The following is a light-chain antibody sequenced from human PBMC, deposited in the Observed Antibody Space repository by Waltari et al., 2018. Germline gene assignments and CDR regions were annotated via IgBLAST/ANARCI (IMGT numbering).Light chain of an antibody. CDR1: RSDVGGYNY. J-gene: IGLJ1*01. V-gene: IGLV2-14*01. CDR2: DVS. Sequence: QSALPQPASVSGSPGQSIPISCTGPRSDVGGYNYVSWYKQHPGKAPKLKIYDVSNRPSGVSNRFSGSKSGNTASLTISGLQAEDEADYYCSSYTSSSTQFGTGTKVTVL. CDR3: SSYTSSSTQ.